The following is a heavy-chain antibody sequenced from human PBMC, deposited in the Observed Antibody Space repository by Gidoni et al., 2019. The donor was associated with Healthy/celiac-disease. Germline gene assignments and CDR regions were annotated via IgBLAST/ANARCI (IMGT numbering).Heavy chain of an antibody. Sequence: EVQLVESGGGLVQPGGSLRLSCAASGFTVSSNYMSWVRQAPGKGLEWVSVIYSGGSTYYADSVKGRSTISRDNSKNTLYLQMNSLRAEDTAVYYCARSHNDWVVDYWGQGTLVTVSS. J-gene: IGHJ4*02. V-gene: IGHV3-66*01. CDR2: IYSGGST. CDR1: GFTVSSNY. D-gene: IGHD3-9*01. CDR3: ARSHNDWVVDY.